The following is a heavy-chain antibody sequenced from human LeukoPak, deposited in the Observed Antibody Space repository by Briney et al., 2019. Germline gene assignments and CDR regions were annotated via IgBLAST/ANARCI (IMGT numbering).Heavy chain of an antibody. J-gene: IGHJ3*02. V-gene: IGHV3-23*01. CDR2: IGDSAGST. D-gene: IGHD3-22*01. CDR3: AKDRTARDYYDSSGYYYEAFDI. CDR1: GFTFSACG. Sequence: GGSLRLSCATSGFTFSACGMNWVRQAPGKGLEWVSTIGDSAGSTFYADSVKGRFTISRDNSSKTLYLQMNSLRAEDTAVYYCAKDRTARDYYDSSGYYYEAFDIWGQGTMVTVSS.